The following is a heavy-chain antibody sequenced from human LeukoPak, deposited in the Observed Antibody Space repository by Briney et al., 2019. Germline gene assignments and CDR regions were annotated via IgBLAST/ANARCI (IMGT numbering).Heavy chain of an antibody. D-gene: IGHD5-12*01. J-gene: IGHJ3*02. CDR2: INTNTGNP. CDR1: GYTFTSYA. V-gene: IGHV7-4-1*02. Sequence: ASVKVSCKASGYTFTSYAMNWVRQAPGQGLEWMGWINTNTGNPTYAQGFTGRFVFSLDTSVSTAYLQISSLKAEDTAVYYCAKALYSGYVPDAFDIWGQGTMVTVSS. CDR3: AKALYSGYVPDAFDI.